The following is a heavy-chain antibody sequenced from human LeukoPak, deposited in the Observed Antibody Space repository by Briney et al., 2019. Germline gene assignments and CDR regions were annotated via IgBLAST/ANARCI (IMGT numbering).Heavy chain of an antibody. CDR2: INHSGST. Sequence: PSETLSLTRAVYGGSFSGYYWSWIRQPPGKGLEWIGEINHSGSTNYNPSLKSRVTISVDTSKNQFSLKLSSVTAADTAVYYCARAGPVSRFDYWGQGTLVTVSS. CDR3: ARAGPVSRFDY. CDR1: GGSFSGYY. D-gene: IGHD1-20*01. J-gene: IGHJ4*02. V-gene: IGHV4-34*01.